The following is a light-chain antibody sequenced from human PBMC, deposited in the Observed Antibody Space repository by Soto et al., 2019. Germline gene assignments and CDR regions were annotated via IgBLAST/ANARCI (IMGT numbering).Light chain of an antibody. V-gene: IGKV3-15*01. CDR3: QQYGSSPGT. CDR2: DTS. CDR1: QSVSSK. Sequence: EIAMTKCRATRSLAPGERDTLSCRASQSVSSKLARYQQKPGQAPRLLIYDTSTRATGIPARFSGSGSGTEFTLTISSLQSEDFAVYYCQQYGSSPGTFGQGTKVDIK. J-gene: IGKJ1*01.